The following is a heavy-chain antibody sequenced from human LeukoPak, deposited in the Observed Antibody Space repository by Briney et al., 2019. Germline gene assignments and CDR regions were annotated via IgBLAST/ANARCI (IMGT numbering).Heavy chain of an antibody. CDR3: ARHEEEDGYNAKTFDY. V-gene: IGHV4-39*01. Sequence: SETLSLTCTVSGGSISSSGNFWGWVRQPPGGGLEWIASTYYSRNTYYNPSLKSRVTISVDTSKNQFSLKLSSVTAADTAVYYCARHEEEDGYNAKTFDYWGQGILVTVSS. CDR1: GGSISSSGNF. J-gene: IGHJ4*02. CDR2: TYYSRNT. D-gene: IGHD5-24*01.